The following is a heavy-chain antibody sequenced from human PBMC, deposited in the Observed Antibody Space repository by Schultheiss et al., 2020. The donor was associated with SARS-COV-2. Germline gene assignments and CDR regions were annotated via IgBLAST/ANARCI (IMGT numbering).Heavy chain of an antibody. D-gene: IGHD6-19*01. V-gene: IGHV3-7*01. Sequence: GSLRLSCVASGITFSSYAMTWVRQAPGKGLEWVANIKQDGSEKYYVDSVKGRFTISRDNAKNSVFLQMNSLRDEDTAVYYCAGESKGQWLNIDFWGQGTLVTVSS. CDR2: IKQDGSEK. CDR1: GITFSSYA. CDR3: AGESKGQWLNIDF. J-gene: IGHJ4*02.